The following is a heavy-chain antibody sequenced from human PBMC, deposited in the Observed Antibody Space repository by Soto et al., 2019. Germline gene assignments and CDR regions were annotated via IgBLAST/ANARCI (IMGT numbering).Heavy chain of an antibody. CDR1: GFTFSSYS. J-gene: IGHJ6*02. Sequence: PGGSLRLSCAASGFTFSSYSMNWVRQAPGKGLEWVSSISSSSSYIYYADSVKGRFTISRDNAKNSLYLQMNSLRAEDTAVYYCARDRQPYYYYGMDVWGQGTMVTVSS. CDR2: ISSSSSYI. CDR3: ARDRQPYYYYGMDV. V-gene: IGHV3-21*01.